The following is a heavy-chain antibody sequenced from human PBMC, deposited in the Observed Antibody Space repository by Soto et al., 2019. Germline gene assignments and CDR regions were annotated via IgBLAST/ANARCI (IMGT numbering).Heavy chain of an antibody. D-gene: IGHD5-18*01. CDR3: ARGDGDRYDGHGYLGRH. V-gene: IGHV3-74*01. J-gene: IGHJ4*02. Sequence: GGSLRLSCAASGFTFSSYSMNWVRQAPGKGLVWVSRINSNGSATYNADSVKGRLTISRDNAKNTLYLQMNSLRVEDTAVYFCARGDGDRYDGHGYLGRHWGQGTLVTVSS. CDR1: GFTFSSYS. CDR2: INSNGSAT.